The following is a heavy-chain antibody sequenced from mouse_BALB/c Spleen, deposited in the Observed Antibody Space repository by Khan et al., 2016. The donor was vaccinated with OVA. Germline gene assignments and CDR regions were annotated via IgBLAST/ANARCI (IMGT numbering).Heavy chain of an antibody. CDR2: IYPGRGSS. J-gene: IGHJ2*01. D-gene: IGHD1-1*02. CDR3: ARGGGGGGMFDY. V-gene: IGHV1-77*01. CDR1: GYTFTDNV. Sequence: QVQLKQSGPELVKPGASVKMSCKASGYTFTDNVISWVKQRTGQGLEWIGEIYPGRGSSYYNEKFKGKATLTVDKSSNTAYMQLSSLTSEDSAVYCCARGGGGGGMFDYWGQGTTLTVSS.